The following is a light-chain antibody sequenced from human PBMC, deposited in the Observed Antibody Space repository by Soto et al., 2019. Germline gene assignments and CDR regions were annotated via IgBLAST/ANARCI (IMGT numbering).Light chain of an antibody. CDR1: QSISRG. CDR2: DAS. CDR3: QHYSVVWS. Sequence: IQMTQSPSTLSASAGDRVTITCRASQSISRGLTWYQQKPGKAPKLLIYDASTLESGVPSRFSGSGSGTEFTLTISSLQPDDFATYYCQHYSVVWSFGQGTKVDIK. J-gene: IGKJ1*01. V-gene: IGKV1-5*01.